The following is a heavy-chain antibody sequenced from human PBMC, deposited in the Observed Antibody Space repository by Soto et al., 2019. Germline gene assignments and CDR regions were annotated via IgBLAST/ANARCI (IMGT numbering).Heavy chain of an antibody. CDR3: ARLGAYYQTLGP. V-gene: IGHV4-59*08. CDR2: IYYGGTT. CDR1: SAAYTANY. D-gene: IGHD2-21*01. Sequence: SENLSLTRAFSSAAYTANYWPWPPQPPGKGLEWVGYIYYGGTTSYNPSLKSRVTISLGTSKNHFSLRLNSVTAADTAVYYCARLGAYYQTLGPWGPGTLVTVS. J-gene: IGHJ5*02.